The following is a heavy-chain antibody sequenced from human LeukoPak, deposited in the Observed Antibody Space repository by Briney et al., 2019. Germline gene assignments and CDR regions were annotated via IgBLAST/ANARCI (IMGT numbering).Heavy chain of an antibody. D-gene: IGHD3-10*01. CDR3: ARARSNVLLWFGELSHGGRFDP. Sequence: ASVKVSCKASGYTFTSYGISWVRQAPGQGLEWMGWISAYNGNTNYAQKLQGRVTMTTDTSTSTAYMELSRLRSDDTAVYYCARARSNVLLWFGELSHGGRFDPWGQGTLVTVSS. V-gene: IGHV1-18*01. CDR1: GYTFTSYG. CDR2: ISAYNGNT. J-gene: IGHJ5*02.